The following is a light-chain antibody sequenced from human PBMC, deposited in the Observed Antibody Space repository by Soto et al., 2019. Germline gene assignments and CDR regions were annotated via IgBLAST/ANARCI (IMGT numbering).Light chain of an antibody. CDR3: QQLNDYPIT. CDR1: QGISSS. CDR2: TAS. J-gene: IGKJ5*01. V-gene: IGKV1-9*01. Sequence: DIQLTQSPSFLSASVGDRVTITCRASQGISSSLAWYRKKPGKAPKLLIYTASNLQSGVPSRFSGSGSGTEFTLTISGLQPEDFATYFCQQLNDYPITFGQGTRLENK.